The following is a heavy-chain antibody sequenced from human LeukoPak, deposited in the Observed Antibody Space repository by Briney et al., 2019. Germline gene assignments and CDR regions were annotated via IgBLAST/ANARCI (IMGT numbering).Heavy chain of an antibody. CDR1: GGSISSGDYY. D-gene: IGHD3-9*01. V-gene: IGHV4-30-4*01. CDR3: ASAQSDVYYDILTGYYQGYYFDY. J-gene: IGHJ4*02. Sequence: SQTLSLTCTVSGGSISSGDYYWSWIRQPPGKGLEWIGYSYYSGSTYYNPPLKSRVTISVDTSKNQFPLKLSSVTAADTAVYYCASAQSDVYYDILTGYYQGYYFDYWGQGTLVTVSS. CDR2: SYYSGST.